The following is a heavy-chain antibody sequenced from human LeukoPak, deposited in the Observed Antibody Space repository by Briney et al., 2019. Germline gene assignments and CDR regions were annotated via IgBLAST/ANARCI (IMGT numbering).Heavy chain of an antibody. CDR1: GFTFSTYA. V-gene: IGHV3-23*01. Sequence: QAGGSLRLSCAASGFTFSTYAMSWVRQAPGKGLEWVSGISGSGGSTYYADSVKGRFTISRDNSKNTLYLQMNSLRADDTAVYFCARDYSSGYWGQETLVTVSS. J-gene: IGHJ4*02. D-gene: IGHD4-11*01. CDR3: ARDYSSGY. CDR2: ISGSGGST.